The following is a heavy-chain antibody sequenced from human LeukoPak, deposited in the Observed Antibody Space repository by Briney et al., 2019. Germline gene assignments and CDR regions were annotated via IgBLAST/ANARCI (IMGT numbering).Heavy chain of an antibody. CDR3: AKILPDTVTADY. V-gene: IGHV3-33*06. J-gene: IGHJ4*02. CDR2: IWFDGSNK. D-gene: IGHD4-11*01. CDR1: GFTFSTYG. Sequence: GRSLRLSCAASGFTFSTYGMHWVRQAPGKGLEWVAVIWFDGSNKYYADSVKGRFTISRDNSKNTMYLQMNSLRAEDTAVYYCAKILPDTVTADYWGQGTLVTVSS.